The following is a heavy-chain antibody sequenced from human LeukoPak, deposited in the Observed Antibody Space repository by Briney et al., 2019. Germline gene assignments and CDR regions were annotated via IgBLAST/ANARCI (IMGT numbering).Heavy chain of an antibody. CDR3: ARARFGEPFDY. Sequence: PSETLSLTCTVSGGSISSGDYYWSWIRQPPGKGLEWIGYIYYSGSTYYNPSLKSRVTISVDTSKNQFSLKLSSVTAADTAVYYCARARFGEPFDYWGQGTLVTVSS. CDR2: IYYSGST. D-gene: IGHD3-10*01. V-gene: IGHV4-30-4*01. CDR1: GGSISSGDYY. J-gene: IGHJ4*02.